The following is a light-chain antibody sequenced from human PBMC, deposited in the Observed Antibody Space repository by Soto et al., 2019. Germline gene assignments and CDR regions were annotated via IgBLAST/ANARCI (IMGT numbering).Light chain of an antibody. J-gene: IGKJ5*01. CDR1: QSVSSNY. V-gene: IGKV3-20*01. CDR3: KQYGSSPIT. Sequence: ESVSTQSPGTLSLSPGERATLSCRASQSVSSNYLAWYQQKPGQAPRLLIYGAYSRATGIQDRFSGSGSGTDFTLTISRLEPEDFAVDYCKQYGSSPITFGQGTRLEIK. CDR2: GAY.